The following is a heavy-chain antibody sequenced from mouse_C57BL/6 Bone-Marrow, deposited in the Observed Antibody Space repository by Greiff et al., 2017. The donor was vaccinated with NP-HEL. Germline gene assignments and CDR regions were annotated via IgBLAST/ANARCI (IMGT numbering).Heavy chain of an antibody. J-gene: IGHJ3*01. Sequence: QVQLQQSGAELVRPGASVTLSCKASGYTFTDYEMHWVKQTPVHGLEWIGAIDPETGGTAYNQKFKGKAILTADKSSSTAYMELRSLTSEDSAVYYCTKAYGSSFAYWGQGTLVTVSA. CDR1: GYTFTDYE. V-gene: IGHV1-15*01. CDR3: TKAYGSSFAY. CDR2: IDPETGGT. D-gene: IGHD1-1*01.